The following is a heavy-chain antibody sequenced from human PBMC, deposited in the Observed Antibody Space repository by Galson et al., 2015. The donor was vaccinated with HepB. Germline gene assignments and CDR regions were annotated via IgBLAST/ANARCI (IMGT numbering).Heavy chain of an antibody. CDR2: FDPEDGET. CDR3: ATDGPLYNWNGNELGN. CDR1: GYTLTELS. V-gene: IGHV1-24*01. D-gene: IGHD1-20*01. Sequence: SVKVSCKVSGYTLTELSMHWVRQAPGKGLEWMGGFDPEDGETIYAQKFQGRVTMTEDTSTDTAYMELSSPRSEDTAVYYCATDGPLYNWNGNELGNWGQGTLVTVSS. J-gene: IGHJ4*02.